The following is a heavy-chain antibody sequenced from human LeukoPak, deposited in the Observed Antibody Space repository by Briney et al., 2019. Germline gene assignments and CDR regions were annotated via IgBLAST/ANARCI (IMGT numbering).Heavy chain of an antibody. CDR2: ISAYNGNT. Sequence: ASVKVSCKASGYTFTSYGISWVRQAPGQGLEWMGWISAYNGNTNYAQKLQGRVTMTTDTSTSTAYMELRSLRSDDTAVYYCARPAXTMVRGPLRYWGQGTLVTVSS. D-gene: IGHD3-10*01. V-gene: IGHV1-18*01. J-gene: IGHJ4*02. CDR3: ARPAXTMVRGPLRY. CDR1: GYTFTSYG.